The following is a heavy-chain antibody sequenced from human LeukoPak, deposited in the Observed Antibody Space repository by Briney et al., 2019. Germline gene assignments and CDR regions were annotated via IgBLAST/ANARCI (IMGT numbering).Heavy chain of an antibody. V-gene: IGHV4-30-4*01. CDR1: GGSISSGDYY. D-gene: IGHD6-25*01. Sequence: SQTLSLTCTVSGGSISSGDYYWSWIRQPPGKGLEWIGYIYYSGSTYYNPSLKSRVTISVDTSRTQFSLRLSSVTAADTAVYYCARRLGDNWFDPWGQGTLVTVSS. CDR2: IYYSGST. J-gene: IGHJ5*02. CDR3: ARRLGDNWFDP.